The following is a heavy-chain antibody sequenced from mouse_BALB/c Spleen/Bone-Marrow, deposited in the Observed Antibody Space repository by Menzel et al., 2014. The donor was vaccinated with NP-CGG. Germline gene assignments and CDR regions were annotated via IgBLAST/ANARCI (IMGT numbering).Heavy chain of an antibody. CDR2: ISSDSSAV. CDR3: TRGGNWDDFDY. D-gene: IGHD4-1*01. CDR1: GFTFRSFG. J-gene: IGHJ2*01. V-gene: IGHV5-17*02. Sequence: EVNVVESGGGLVQPGGSRKLSCAASGFTFRSFGMHWVRQAPEKGLEWVAYISSDSSAVYYADTVKGRFTISRDNPKNTLFLQMTRLRSEDTAMYYCTRGGNWDDFDYWGQGTTLTVSS.